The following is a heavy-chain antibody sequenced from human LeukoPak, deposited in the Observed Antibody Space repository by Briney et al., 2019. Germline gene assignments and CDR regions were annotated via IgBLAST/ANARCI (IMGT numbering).Heavy chain of an antibody. CDR1: GFSITSGTFY. CDR3: ARDPGYYDTSGYPAYFAY. J-gene: IGHJ4*02. Sequence: SQTLSLTCDVSGFSITSGTFYWSWIRQSAGRGLEWIGRLSSSGGTTDNPSLQNRVTISRDTSQNQFFLTLTSVTAADTAVYYCARDPGYYDTSGYPAYFAYWGQGTLVTVPS. CDR2: LSSSGGT. V-gene: IGHV4-61*02. D-gene: IGHD3-22*01.